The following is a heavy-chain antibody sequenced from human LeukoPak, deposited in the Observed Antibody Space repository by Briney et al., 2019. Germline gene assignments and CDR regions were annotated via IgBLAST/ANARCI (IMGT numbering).Heavy chain of an antibody. V-gene: IGHV3-30*03. CDR2: ISYDGSNK. CDR1: GFTFSSYG. D-gene: IGHD6-19*01. CDR3: ARDPGQWLVLLDY. Sequence: GGSLRLSCAASGFTFSSYGMHWVRQAPGKGLEWVAVISYDGSNKYYADSVKGRFTISRDNSKNTLYLQMNSLRAEDTAVYYCARDPGQWLVLLDYWGQGTLVTVSS. J-gene: IGHJ4*02.